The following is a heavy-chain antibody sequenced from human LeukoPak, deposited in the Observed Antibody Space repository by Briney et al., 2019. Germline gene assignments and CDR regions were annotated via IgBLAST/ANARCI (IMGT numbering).Heavy chain of an antibody. Sequence: GGTLRLSCAASGFTFSSYGMSWVRQAPGKGLEWVSAISGSGGSTYYADSVKGRFTISRDNSKNTLYLQMNSLRAEDTAVYYCARGGYSYRPDYWGQGTLVTVSS. CDR1: GFTFSSYG. CDR3: ARGGYSYRPDY. CDR2: ISGSGGST. J-gene: IGHJ4*02. D-gene: IGHD5-18*01. V-gene: IGHV3-23*01.